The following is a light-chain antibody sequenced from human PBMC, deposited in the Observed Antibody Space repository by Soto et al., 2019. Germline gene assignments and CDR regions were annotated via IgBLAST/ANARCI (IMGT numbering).Light chain of an antibody. Sequence: EIVLTQSPGTLSLSPGERATLSCRASQSVTNSYLAWYQQNPGRAPRLLIYGASSRATGIPDRFSGSGSGTDFILTISRLEPEDFAVYYCQQYGDSPWTFSQGTKVEIK. J-gene: IGKJ1*01. CDR2: GAS. CDR3: QQYGDSPWT. V-gene: IGKV3-20*01. CDR1: QSVTNSY.